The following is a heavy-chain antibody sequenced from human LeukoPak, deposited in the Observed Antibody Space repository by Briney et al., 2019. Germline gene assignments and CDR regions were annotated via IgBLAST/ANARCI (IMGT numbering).Heavy chain of an antibody. D-gene: IGHD4-11*01. Sequence: GESLKISCAASGFTFSSYKMYWVRQAPGKGLVWVSRLNENGITNYADSVKGRFTISRDNAKNTLYLQMNSLRVEDTAVYYCARSNQADDYWGQGTLVTVSS. CDR3: ARSNQADDY. CDR2: LNENGIT. J-gene: IGHJ4*02. CDR1: GFTFSSYK. V-gene: IGHV3-74*01.